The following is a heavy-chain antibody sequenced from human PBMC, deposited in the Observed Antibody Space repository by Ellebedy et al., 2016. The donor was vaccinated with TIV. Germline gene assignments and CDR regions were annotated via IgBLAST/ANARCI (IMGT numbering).Heavy chain of an antibody. CDR2: IYSDGST. Sequence: GESLKISCAASGFTVSSNYMSWVRQAPGKGLEWVSVIYSDGSTYHADSVKGRFTISRDNSKNTLYLQMNSLRAEDTAVYYCARDGEGGPYDYWGQGTLVTVSS. CDR1: GFTVSSNY. D-gene: IGHD3-10*01. J-gene: IGHJ4*02. V-gene: IGHV3-53*01. CDR3: ARDGEGGPYDY.